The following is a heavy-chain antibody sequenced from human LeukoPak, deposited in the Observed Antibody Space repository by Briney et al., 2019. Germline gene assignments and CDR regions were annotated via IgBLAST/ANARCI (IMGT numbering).Heavy chain of an antibody. CDR1: GDTFSSYA. V-gene: IGHV1-69*13. D-gene: IGHD5-24*01. Sequence: GASVKVSCKASGDTFSSYAISWVRQAPGQGLEWMGGIIPIFGTANYAQKFQGRVTITVDESTSKAYMELSSLRSEDTGVYYCASPLGRDGYNYYYYGMDVWGQGTTVTVSS. CDR3: ASPLGRDGYNYYYYGMDV. CDR2: IIPIFGTA. J-gene: IGHJ6*02.